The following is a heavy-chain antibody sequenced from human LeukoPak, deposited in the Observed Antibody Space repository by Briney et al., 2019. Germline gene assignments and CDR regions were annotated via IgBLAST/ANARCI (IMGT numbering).Heavy chain of an antibody. CDR2: INPNSGGT. V-gene: IGHV1-2*04. CDR1: GYTFTGYY. CDR3: AAALQRSWSGYVRFDY. Sequence: ASVKVSCKASGYTFTGYYMHWVRQAPGQGLEWMGWINPNSGGTNYAQKFQGWVTMTRDTSISTAYMELSRLRSDDTAVYYCAAALQRSWSGYVRFDYWGQGTLVTVSS. J-gene: IGHJ4*02. D-gene: IGHD3-3*01.